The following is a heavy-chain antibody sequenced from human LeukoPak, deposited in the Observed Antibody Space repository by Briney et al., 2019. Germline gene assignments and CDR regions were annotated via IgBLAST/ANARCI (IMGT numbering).Heavy chain of an antibody. CDR3: ARGDVRDIVVVPAASALDY. CDR1: GGTFSSYA. CDR2: IIPIFGTA. D-gene: IGHD2-2*01. Sequence: SVKVSCKASGGTFSSYAISWVRQAPGQGLEWMGGIIPIFGTANYAQKFQGRVTITADESTSTAYMELSSLRSEDTAVYYCARGDVRDIVVVPAASALDYWGQGTLVTVSS. J-gene: IGHJ4*02. V-gene: IGHV1-69*13.